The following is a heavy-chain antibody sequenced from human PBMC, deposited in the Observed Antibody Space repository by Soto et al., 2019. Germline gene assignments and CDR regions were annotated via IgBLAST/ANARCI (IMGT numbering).Heavy chain of an antibody. CDR2: IIPIFGTA. D-gene: IGHD5-18*01. J-gene: IGHJ6*02. Sequence: GASVKVSCKASGGTFSSYAISWVRQAPVQGLEWMGGIIPIFGTANYAQKFQGRVTITADESTSTAYMELSSLRSEDTAVYYCARGSGYSYGRYYYYGMDVWGQGTTVTVSS. V-gene: IGHV1-69*13. CDR1: GGTFSSYA. CDR3: ARGSGYSYGRYYYYGMDV.